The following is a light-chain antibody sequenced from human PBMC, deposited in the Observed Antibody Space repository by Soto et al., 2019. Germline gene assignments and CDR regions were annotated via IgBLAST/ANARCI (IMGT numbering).Light chain of an antibody. Sequence: QSALTQPASVSGSPGQSITISCTGTISDVGTYNFVSWYQQHPDKAPRLLIYDVSNWPSGVSDRFSGSKSGNTASLTISGLQAEDEADYYCSSYTTSSPVVIGGGTKVTVL. V-gene: IGLV2-14*01. CDR2: DVS. J-gene: IGLJ2*01. CDR1: ISDVGTYNF. CDR3: SSYTTSSPVV.